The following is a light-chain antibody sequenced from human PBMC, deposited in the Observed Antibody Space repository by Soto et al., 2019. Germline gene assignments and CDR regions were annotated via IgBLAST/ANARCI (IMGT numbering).Light chain of an antibody. V-gene: IGKV3-15*01. J-gene: IGKJ1*01. Sequence: ELVMTQSPATVSVSTGERATLSCRASQSVSSDLAWYQQKPGQAPRLLIYDAFTRATGIPARFSGSGSGTDFTLTISILQSEDFATYYCQQYNSHWTFGQGTKVDIK. CDR3: QQYNSHWT. CDR2: DAF. CDR1: QSVSSD.